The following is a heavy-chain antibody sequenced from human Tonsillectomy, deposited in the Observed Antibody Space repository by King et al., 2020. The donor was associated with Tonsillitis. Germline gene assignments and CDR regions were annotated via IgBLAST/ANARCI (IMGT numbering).Heavy chain of an antibody. V-gene: IGHV4-34*01. CDR1: GGSFSGYY. D-gene: IGHD3-9*01. CDR3: ARGKTNYDILTGYFADAFDI. Sequence: VQLQQWGAGLLKPSETLSLTCAVYGGSFSGYYWSWIRQPPGKGLEWIGEINHSESTNYNPSLKSRVTISVDTSKNQFSLKLSSVTAADTAVYYCARGKTNYDILTGYFADAFDIWGQGTMVTVSS. J-gene: IGHJ3*02. CDR2: INHSEST.